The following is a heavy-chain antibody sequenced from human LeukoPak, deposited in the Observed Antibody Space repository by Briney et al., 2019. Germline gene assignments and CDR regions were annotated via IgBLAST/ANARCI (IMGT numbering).Heavy chain of an antibody. CDR1: GGTFSSYA. CDR2: IIPIFGTA. Sequence: SVKVSCKASGGTFSSYAISWVRQAPGQGREWMGGIIPIFGTATYAQKFQGRVTITTDESTSTAYMELSSLISEDTAVYYCAARITDSGSSHSDYWGQGTLVTVSS. D-gene: IGHD1-26*01. J-gene: IGHJ4*02. CDR3: AARITDSGSSHSDY. V-gene: IGHV1-69*05.